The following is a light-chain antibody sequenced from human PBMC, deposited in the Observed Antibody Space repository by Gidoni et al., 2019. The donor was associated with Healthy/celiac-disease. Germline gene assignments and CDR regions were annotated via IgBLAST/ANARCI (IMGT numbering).Light chain of an antibody. CDR3: CSYAGSSTPLYV. CDR1: SCDVGSYNL. CDR2: EVS. V-gene: IGLV2-23*02. J-gene: IGLJ1*01. Sequence: QSALTQPASVSGSPGQSITISCTGTSCDVGSYNLVSWYQQHPGKAPKLMIYEVSKRPSGVSNRFSGSKSGNTASLTISGLQAEDEADYYCCSYAGSSTPLYVFGTGTKVTVL.